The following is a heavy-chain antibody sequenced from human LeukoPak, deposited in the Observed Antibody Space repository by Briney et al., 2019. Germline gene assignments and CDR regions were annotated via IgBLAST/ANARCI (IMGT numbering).Heavy chain of an antibody. CDR1: GFTFSSYG. CDR3: AKDSSPRGSFDAFDI. CDR2: ISGSGGST. Sequence: SGGSLRLSCAASGFTFSSYGMSWVRQAPGKGLEWVSAISGSGGSTYYADSVKGRFTISRDNSKNTLYLQMNSLRAEDTAVYYCAKDSSPRGSFDAFDIWGQGTMVTVSS. J-gene: IGHJ3*02. V-gene: IGHV3-23*01. D-gene: IGHD3-10*01.